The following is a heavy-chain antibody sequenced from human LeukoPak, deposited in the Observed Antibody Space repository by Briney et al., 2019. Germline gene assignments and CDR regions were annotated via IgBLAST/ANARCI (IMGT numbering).Heavy chain of an antibody. J-gene: IGHJ4*02. CDR3: ARDTDGSLDY. Sequence: GGSLRLSCAASGFTFAKSWMAWVRQAPGKGLEWVANIKQDGSTKHYADSLKGRFTISRDNSRNSLYLQMYSLRADDTAVYYCARDTDGSLDYWGQEILVTVAS. CDR1: GFTFAKSW. D-gene: IGHD1-26*01. CDR2: IKQDGSTK. V-gene: IGHV3-7*01.